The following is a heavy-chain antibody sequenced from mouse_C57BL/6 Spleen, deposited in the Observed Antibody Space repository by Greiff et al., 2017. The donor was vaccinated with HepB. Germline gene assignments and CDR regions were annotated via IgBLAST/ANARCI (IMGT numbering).Heavy chain of an antibody. CDR2: IHPNSGST. V-gene: IGHV1-64*01. D-gene: IGHD1-1*01. J-gene: IGHJ4*01. CDR3: ALSGSSHYYAMDY. CDR1: GYTFTSYW. Sequence: QVQLQQPGAELVKPGASVKLSCKASGYTFTSYWMHWVKQRPGQGLEWIGMIHPNSGSTNYNEKFKSKATLTVDKSSSTAYMQRSSLTSEDSAVYYCALSGSSHYYAMDYWGQGTSVTVSS.